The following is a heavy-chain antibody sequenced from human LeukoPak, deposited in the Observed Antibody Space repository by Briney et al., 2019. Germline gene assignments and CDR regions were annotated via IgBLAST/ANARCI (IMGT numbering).Heavy chain of an antibody. Sequence: PSQTLSLTCTVSGGSISSGSYYWSWIRQPAGKGLEWIGSIYFSGSTYYNPSLKSRVTISVDTSKNQFSLKLSSVTAADTAVYYCARRDRVRGVIHYFDYWGQGTLVTVSS. CDR3: ARRDRVRGVIHYFDY. J-gene: IGHJ4*02. CDR1: GGSISSGSYY. V-gene: IGHV4-39*01. CDR2: IYFSGST. D-gene: IGHD3-10*01.